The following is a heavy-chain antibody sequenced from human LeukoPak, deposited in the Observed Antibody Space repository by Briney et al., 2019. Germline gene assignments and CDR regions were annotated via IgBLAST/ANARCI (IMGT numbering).Heavy chain of an antibody. Sequence: SQTLSLTCIVSSGSISSGGYYWSWTRQHPGKGLEWIGYISHSGGTLYNPSLKSRVMISLDTSKNQFSLKLTSVTAADTAVYYCARDGGSSGYRYLDLWGRGTLVTVSS. CDR1: SGSISSGGYY. D-gene: IGHD3-22*01. V-gene: IGHV4-31*03. CDR3: ARDGGSSGYRYLDL. CDR2: ISHSGGT. J-gene: IGHJ2*01.